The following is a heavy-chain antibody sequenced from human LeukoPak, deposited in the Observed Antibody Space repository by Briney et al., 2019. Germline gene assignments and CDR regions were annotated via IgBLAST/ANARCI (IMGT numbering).Heavy chain of an antibody. J-gene: IGHJ4*02. D-gene: IGHD5-24*01. CDR2: IYSGGST. Sequence: GGSLRLSCAASGFTFSSYGMHWVRQAPGKGLEWVSVIYSGGSTYYADSVKGRFTISRDNSKNTLNLQMNSLRAEDTAVYYCARASNYIYFDYWGQGTLVTVSS. CDR1: GFTFSSYG. V-gene: IGHV3-66*02. CDR3: ARASNYIYFDY.